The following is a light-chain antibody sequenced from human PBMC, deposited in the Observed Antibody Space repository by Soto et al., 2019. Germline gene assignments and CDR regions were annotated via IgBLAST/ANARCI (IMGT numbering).Light chain of an antibody. V-gene: IGKV3-11*01. Sequence: EIVLTQSPAALSLSPGERATLSCRASQSVSSYLAWYQQKPGQAPRLLIYDASNRATGIPARFSGSESGTDFTLTISSLEPEDFAVYYCQQRSSLFTFGPGTKVDIK. CDR2: DAS. J-gene: IGKJ3*01. CDR3: QQRSSLFT. CDR1: QSVSSY.